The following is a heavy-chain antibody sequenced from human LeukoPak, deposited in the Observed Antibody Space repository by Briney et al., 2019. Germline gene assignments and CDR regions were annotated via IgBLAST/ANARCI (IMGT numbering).Heavy chain of an antibody. V-gene: IGHV3-53*01. CDR1: GFTVSSNY. CDR3: ARVAPPYYYDSSGYFDY. D-gene: IGHD3-22*01. CDR2: IYSGGST. J-gene: IGHJ4*02. Sequence: AGGSLRLSCAASGFTVSSNYMSWVRRAPGKGLEWVSVIYSGGSTYYADSVKGRFTISRDNSKNTLYLQMNSLRAEDTAVYYCARVAPPYYYDSSGYFDYWGQGTLVTVSS.